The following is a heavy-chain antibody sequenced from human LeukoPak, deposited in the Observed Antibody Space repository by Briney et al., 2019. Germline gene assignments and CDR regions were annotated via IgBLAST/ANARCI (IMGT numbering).Heavy chain of an antibody. Sequence: SVKVSCKASGGTFSSYAISWVRQAPGRGLEWMGRIIPILGIANYAQKFQGRVTITADKSTSTAYMELSSLRSEDTAVYYCARDETMIVVAPYDAFDIWGQGTMVTVSS. D-gene: IGHD3-22*01. CDR2: IIPILGIA. CDR1: GGTFSSYA. CDR3: ARDETMIVVAPYDAFDI. J-gene: IGHJ3*02. V-gene: IGHV1-69*04.